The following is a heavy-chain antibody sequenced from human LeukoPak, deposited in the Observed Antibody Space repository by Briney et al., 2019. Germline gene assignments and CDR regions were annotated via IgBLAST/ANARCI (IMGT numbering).Heavy chain of an antibody. Sequence: SETLSLTCTVSGGSISSYYWSWIRQPPGKGLEWIGYIYYSGSTNYNPSLKSRGTISVDTSKNQFSLKLSSVTAADTAVYYCARPYDSSGYQAFDIWGQGTMVTVSS. CDR2: IYYSGST. J-gene: IGHJ3*02. CDR3: ARPYDSSGYQAFDI. D-gene: IGHD3-22*01. V-gene: IGHV4-59*08. CDR1: GGSISSYY.